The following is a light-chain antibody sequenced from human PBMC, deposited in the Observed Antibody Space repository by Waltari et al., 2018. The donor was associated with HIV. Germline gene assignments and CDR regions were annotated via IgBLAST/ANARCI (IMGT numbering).Light chain of an antibody. CDR2: DAS. Sequence: AIQLTQSPSSLSASVGDRVTLTCRASQGIAHALAWYQQKPWKPPKVLIFDASNLEGGVSSRFSGSGSGTEFTLTINSLQPEDFATYFCQQFNSYPNTFGGGTKVEIK. V-gene: IGKV1-13*02. CDR3: QQFNSYPNT. CDR1: QGIAHA. J-gene: IGKJ4*01.